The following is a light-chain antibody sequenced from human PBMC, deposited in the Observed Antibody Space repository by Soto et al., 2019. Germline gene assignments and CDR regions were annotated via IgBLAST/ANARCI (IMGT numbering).Light chain of an antibody. Sequence: DIQMTQSPSSLSASVGDRVTITCRASQNIRTFLNWYQQKPGEAPNLLIYGASNLQSEVPSRFSGSGSGTDFTLSISSLQPGDVATYYCQQSYNLPRTFGQGTKVDIK. CDR1: QNIRTF. CDR2: GAS. V-gene: IGKV1-39*01. J-gene: IGKJ1*01. CDR3: QQSYNLPRT.